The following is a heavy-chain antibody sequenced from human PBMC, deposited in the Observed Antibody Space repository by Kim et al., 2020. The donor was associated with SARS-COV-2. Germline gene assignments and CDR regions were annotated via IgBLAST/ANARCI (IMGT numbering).Heavy chain of an antibody. J-gene: IGHJ6*02. Sequence: AQKFQGRVTLTRNTSLSTAYMEPSSLRSEDTAVYYCARDSSSFYYYYGMDVWGQGTTVTVSS. V-gene: IGHV1-8*01. D-gene: IGHD6-13*01. CDR3: ARDSSSFYYYYGMDV.